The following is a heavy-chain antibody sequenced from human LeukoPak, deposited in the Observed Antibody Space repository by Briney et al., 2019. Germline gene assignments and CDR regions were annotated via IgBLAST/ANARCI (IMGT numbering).Heavy chain of an antibody. CDR3: TKERGGGGRRINLMVGGYGP. CDR2: ISCHGRDK. J-gene: IGHJ5*02. V-gene: IGHV3-30*04. D-gene: IGHD3-22*01. Sequence: GTSLRLSCAGSGLTFSGFAMHWVRQAPGKGLEWVAAISCHGRDKYYADAVSGRFTISRDNSKNTLHLEMNSLRTDDTAVYYCTKERGGGGRRINLMVGGYGPWGQGTQVTVSS. CDR1: GLTFSGFA.